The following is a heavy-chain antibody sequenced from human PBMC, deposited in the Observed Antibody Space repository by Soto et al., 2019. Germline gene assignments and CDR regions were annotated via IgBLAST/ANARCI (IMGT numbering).Heavy chain of an antibody. CDR3: ARGPAKVEDILLVPVRY. J-gene: IGHJ4*02. Sequence: QVQLVESGGGVFQHGRSLRLSCSSSGFTFSDFAMYWVRHAPGKGLEGVAVISYDGRSKYYADSVKGRFTISRDTSKNTLSLQMNGLRTDDTAVYYCARGPAKVEDILLVPVRYWGQGTLVTVSS. CDR2: ISYDGRSK. CDR1: GFTFSDFA. V-gene: IGHV3-30*04. D-gene: IGHD2-2*01.